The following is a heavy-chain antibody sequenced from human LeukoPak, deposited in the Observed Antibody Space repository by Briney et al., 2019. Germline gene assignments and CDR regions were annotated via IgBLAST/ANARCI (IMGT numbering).Heavy chain of an antibody. J-gene: IGHJ4*02. D-gene: IGHD5-18*01. CDR3: ARGFRRGYSYGYNFDY. CDR1: GFTFSSYS. Sequence: PGGSLRLSCAASGFTFSSYSMNWVRQAPGKGLEWVSSISSSSSYIYYADSVKGRFTISRDNAKNSLYLQMNSLRAEDTAVYYCARGFRRGYSYGYNFDYWGQGTLVTVSP. CDR2: ISSSSSYI. V-gene: IGHV3-21*01.